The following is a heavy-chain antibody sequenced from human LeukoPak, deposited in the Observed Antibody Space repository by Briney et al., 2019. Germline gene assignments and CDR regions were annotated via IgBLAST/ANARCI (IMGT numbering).Heavy chain of an antibody. CDR2: IFYSGST. Sequence: SETLSLTCTVSGVSITTYYWGWIRQPPGKGLEWIGSIFYSGSTYYNPSLKSRVTISVDTSKNQFSLKLSSVTAADTAVYYCARVSREDHYFDYWGQGTLVTVSS. CDR1: GVSITTYY. V-gene: IGHV4-39*07. J-gene: IGHJ4*02. CDR3: ARVSREDHYFDY.